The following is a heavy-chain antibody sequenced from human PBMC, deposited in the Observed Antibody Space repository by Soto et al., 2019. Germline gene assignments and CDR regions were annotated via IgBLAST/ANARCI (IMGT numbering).Heavy chain of an antibody. CDR1: GFTFTTYA. D-gene: IGHD6-6*01. CDR3: AKKYSSSAFDY. Sequence: GGSLRLSCAASGFTFTTYAMSWVRQAPGKGLEWVSAISTSGGNTYYADSVKGRFTISRDNSKNTLFLEMNSLRAEDTAVYYCAKKYSSSAFDYWGQGTLVTVSS. J-gene: IGHJ4*02. CDR2: ISTSGGNT. V-gene: IGHV3-23*01.